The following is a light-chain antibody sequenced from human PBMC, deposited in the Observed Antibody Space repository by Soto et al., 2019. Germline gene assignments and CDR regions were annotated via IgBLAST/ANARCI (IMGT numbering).Light chain of an antibody. CDR2: KAS. J-gene: IGKJ1*01. Sequence: DIQMTQSPSPLSGSVGGRVTITFRASETIRRWLALYQQKPGNAPKILIYKASTLKSGDPSRFNASGSGTEFTLTISSLQTEHFETYYCQHYKVYSTWTFGKGHKVNIK. CDR1: ETIRRW. V-gene: IGKV1-5*03. CDR3: QHYKVYSTWT.